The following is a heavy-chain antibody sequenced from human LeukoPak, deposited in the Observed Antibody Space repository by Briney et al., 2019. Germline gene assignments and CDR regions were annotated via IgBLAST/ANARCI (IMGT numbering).Heavy chain of an antibody. J-gene: IGHJ4*02. CDR3: AKSGYNRFDY. CDR2: FSGSGGST. D-gene: IGHD5-24*01. Sequence: GGSLRLSCTASGFSFSSYAMSWVRQAPGKGLEWVSSFSGSGGSTYYADSVKGRFTISRDNSKNTLYLQMISLRAEDTAVYYCAKSGYNRFDYWGQGTLVTVSS. V-gene: IGHV3-23*01. CDR1: GFSFSSYA.